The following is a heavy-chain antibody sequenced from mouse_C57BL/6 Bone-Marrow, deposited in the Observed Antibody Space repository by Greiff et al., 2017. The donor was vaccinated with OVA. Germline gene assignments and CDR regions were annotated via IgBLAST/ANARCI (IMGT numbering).Heavy chain of an antibody. CDR3: ARCCGNYILYYAMDY. D-gene: IGHD2-1*01. CDR2: INPNNGGT. J-gene: IGHJ4*01. CDR1: GYTFTDYY. V-gene: IGHV1-26*01. Sequence: EVQLQQSGPELVKPGASVKISCKASGYTFTDYYMNWVKQSHGKSLEWIGDINPNNGGTSYNQKFKGKATLTVDKSSSTAYMELRSLTSEDSAVYYCARCCGNYILYYAMDYWGQGTSVTVSS.